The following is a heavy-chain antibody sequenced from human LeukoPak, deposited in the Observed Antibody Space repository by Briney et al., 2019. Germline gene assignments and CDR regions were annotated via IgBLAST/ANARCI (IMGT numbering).Heavy chain of an antibody. D-gene: IGHD2-8*02. CDR2: IYSGGDS. CDR1: GFTVSSNY. CDR3: ARVLVPSYGMDV. J-gene: IGHJ6*02. V-gene: IGHV3-66*01. Sequence: TGGSLRLSCAASGFTVSSNYMSWVRQAPGRGLEWVSVIYSGGDSYYADSVKGRFTISRDNSKNTLYLQMNSLRAEDTAVYYCARVLVPSYGMDVWGQGTTVTVSS.